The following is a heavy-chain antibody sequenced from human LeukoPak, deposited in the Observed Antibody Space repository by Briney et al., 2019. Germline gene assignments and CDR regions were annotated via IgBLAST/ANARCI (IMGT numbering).Heavy chain of an antibody. V-gene: IGHV3-21*01. CDR2: LSDSGGRI. J-gene: IGHJ4*02. Sequence: PGGTLRLSCAASGFTFSNSGMNWVRRAPGKGLEWVSGLSDSGGRIYYADSVKGRFTISRDNAKNSLYLQMNSLRAEDTAVYYCAREYSSSWYEVGSVDYWGQGTLVTVSS. CDR1: GFTFSNSG. D-gene: IGHD6-13*01. CDR3: AREYSSSWYEVGSVDY.